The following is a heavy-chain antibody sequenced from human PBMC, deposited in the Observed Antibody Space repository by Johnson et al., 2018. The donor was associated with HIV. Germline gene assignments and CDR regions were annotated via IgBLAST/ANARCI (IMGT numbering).Heavy chain of an antibody. CDR2: IWYDGSNK. CDR1: GFTFSTYG. J-gene: IGHJ3*02. Sequence: QVQLVESGGGVVQPGRSLRLSCVASGFTFSTYGMHWVRQAPGKGLEWVAVIWYDGSNKYYADSVKGRLTISRDNSKNTLYLQMNSLRAEDTAVYYCAKLGSMRATSAFDIWGQGTMVTVSS. CDR3: AKLGSMRATSAFDI. V-gene: IGHV3-33*06. D-gene: IGHD1-26*01.